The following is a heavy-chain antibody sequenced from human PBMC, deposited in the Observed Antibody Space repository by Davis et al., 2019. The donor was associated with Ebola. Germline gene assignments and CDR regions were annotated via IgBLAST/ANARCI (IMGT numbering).Heavy chain of an antibody. CDR3: ARQQSGSYSL. J-gene: IGHJ4*02. D-gene: IGHD1-26*01. CDR1: GFTFSSYA. Sequence: PGGSLRLSCAASGFTFSSYAMTWVRQAPGKGLEWVSTISGSGGSTYYTDSVKGRFTISRDNSKNTLYLQMNSLRGEDTAVYYCARQQSGSYSLWGQGTLLTVSS. CDR2: ISGSGGST. V-gene: IGHV3-23*01.